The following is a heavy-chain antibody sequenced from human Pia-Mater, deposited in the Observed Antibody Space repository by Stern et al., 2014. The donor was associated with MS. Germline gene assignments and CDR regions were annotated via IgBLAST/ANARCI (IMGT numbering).Heavy chain of an antibody. CDR2: INPSVGRT. CDR1: GYTFTNYH. CDR3: ARDRGLYNFWSGYLGYYFDY. J-gene: IGHJ4*02. Sequence: VQLVESGAEVKKPGASGKVSCEASGYTFTNYHMLWVRQAPGQGLEWVGLINPSVGRTTYAQQFQGRDTVTRDTSTNTVYMELNSLRSEDTAVYYCARDRGLYNFWSGYLGYYFDYWGQGTLVTVSS. V-gene: IGHV1-46*01. D-gene: IGHD3-3*01.